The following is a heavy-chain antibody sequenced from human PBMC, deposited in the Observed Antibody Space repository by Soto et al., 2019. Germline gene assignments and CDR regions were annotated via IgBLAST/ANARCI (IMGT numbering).Heavy chain of an antibody. CDR1: GGSISNGCYY. D-gene: IGHD4-17*01. J-gene: IGHJ4*02. V-gene: IGHV4-31*03. CDR3: ARRSSNYGFFDY. CDR2: IYYSGST. Sequence: SETLSLTCTVPGGSISNGCYYWSWIRQHPGKGLEWIGYIYYSGSTYYDPSLKSRVTISVDTSKNQFSLKMSSVTAADTAVYYCARRSSNYGFFDYWGQGTLVTVSS.